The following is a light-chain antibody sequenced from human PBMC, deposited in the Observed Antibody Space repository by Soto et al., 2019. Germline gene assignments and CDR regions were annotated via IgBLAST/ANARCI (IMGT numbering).Light chain of an antibody. V-gene: IGKV3D-20*02. CDR2: DTS. CDR3: HQRNK. CDR1: QSVGGSS. J-gene: IGKJ5*01. Sequence: EIVLTQSPGTLSLSPGERATVSCRASQSVGGSSLAWYQQKPGQAPRLLIYDTSNRATGIQARFSGSRSGTDFTLTISSLEPEDFGVYFCHQRNKFGQGTRLEIK.